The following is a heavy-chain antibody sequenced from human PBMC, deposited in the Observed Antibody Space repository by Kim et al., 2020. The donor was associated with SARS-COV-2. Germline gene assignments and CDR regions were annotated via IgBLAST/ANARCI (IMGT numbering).Heavy chain of an antibody. V-gene: IGHV4-34*01. J-gene: IGHJ4*02. D-gene: IGHD2-21*01. CDR3: ARRPAGIDS. Sequence: GKTKYSPSLKSRATLSVDMSKNQFSLKLRSVTAADTAVYYCARRPAGIDSWGQGTPVTVSS. CDR2: GKT.